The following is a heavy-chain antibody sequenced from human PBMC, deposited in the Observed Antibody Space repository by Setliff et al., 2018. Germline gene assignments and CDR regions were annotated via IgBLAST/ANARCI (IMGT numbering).Heavy chain of an antibody. CDR2: IYYSGST. CDR3: ARGPVKQLVNWFDP. Sequence: PSETLSLTCTVFGGSMSSSGYYWAWIRQSPGKGLEWIGSIYYSGSTYYNPSLKRRATISLDTSKNQFSLKLNSVTAADTAVYYCARGPVKQLVNWFDPWGQGTLVTVSS. J-gene: IGHJ5*02. V-gene: IGHV4-39*07. D-gene: IGHD3-10*01. CDR1: GGSMSSSGYY.